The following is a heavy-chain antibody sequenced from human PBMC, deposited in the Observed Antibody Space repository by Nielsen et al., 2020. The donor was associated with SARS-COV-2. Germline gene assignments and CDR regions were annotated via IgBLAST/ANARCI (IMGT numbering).Heavy chain of an antibody. Sequence: GESLKISCAASAFTFSTYWMHRVRQAPGKGLVWVSRINSDGSSTSYADSVKGRFTISRDNAKNTLYLQMNSLRAEDTAVYYCVRGLQVPNGLAHRWGQGTLVTVSS. V-gene: IGHV3-74*01. CDR2: INSDGSST. CDR1: AFTFSTYW. J-gene: IGHJ4*02. CDR3: VRGLQVPNGLAHR. D-gene: IGHD3-16*01.